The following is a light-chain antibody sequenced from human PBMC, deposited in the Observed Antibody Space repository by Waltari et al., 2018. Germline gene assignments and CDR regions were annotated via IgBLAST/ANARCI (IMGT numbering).Light chain of an antibody. CDR1: SSSIGGSNH. CDR3: SSYSGTNNPVV. J-gene: IGLJ2*01. CDR2: EVF. Sequence: QSALTQPPSASGSPGQSVTISCTGTSSSIGGSNHVSWYQQHPGKAPKLMIYEVFKRPSGVPDRFSGSKSGNTASLTVSGLQAEDEADFYCSSYSGTNNPVVFGGGTRLTVL. V-gene: IGLV2-8*01.